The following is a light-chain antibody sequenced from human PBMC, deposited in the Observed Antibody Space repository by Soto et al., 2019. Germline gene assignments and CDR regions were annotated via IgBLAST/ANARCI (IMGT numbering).Light chain of an antibody. CDR2: DAS. Sequence: EIVLTQSPATLSLSPGERATLSCRASQSVSSYLAWYQQKPGQAPRLLIYDASNRATGIQARFSGSGSETDFTLTISSLEPEDFAVYYCQQRSNWPRLYTFGQGTKLEIK. J-gene: IGKJ2*01. CDR3: QQRSNWPRLYT. V-gene: IGKV3-11*01. CDR1: QSVSSY.